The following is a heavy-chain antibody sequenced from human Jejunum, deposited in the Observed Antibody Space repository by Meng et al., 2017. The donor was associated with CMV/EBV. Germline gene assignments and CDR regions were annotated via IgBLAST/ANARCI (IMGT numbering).Heavy chain of an antibody. Sequence: SCVASGFTFSTYGMTWVRQAPGKGLEWVALINGDGGSTYYVDSVKGRFTISRDNSKNTLYLQMSSLRDEDTAVYYCARGSDFDFWGQGTRVTVSS. D-gene: IGHD6-6*01. V-gene: IGHV3-23*01. CDR2: INGDGGST. CDR3: ARGSDFDF. J-gene: IGHJ4*02. CDR1: GFTFSTYG.